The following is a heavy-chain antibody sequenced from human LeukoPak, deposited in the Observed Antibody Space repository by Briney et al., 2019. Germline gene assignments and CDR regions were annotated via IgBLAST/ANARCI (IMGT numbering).Heavy chain of an antibody. D-gene: IGHD3-22*01. Sequence: SETLCLTCTVSGGSISSYYWSWIRQPAGKGLEWIGRIYTSGSTNYNPSLKSRVTMSVDTSKNQFSLKLSSVTAADTAVYYCARTYYYEATDAFDIWGQGIMVTVSS. V-gene: IGHV4-4*07. CDR1: GGSISSYY. CDR2: IYTSGST. CDR3: ARTYYYEATDAFDI. J-gene: IGHJ3*02.